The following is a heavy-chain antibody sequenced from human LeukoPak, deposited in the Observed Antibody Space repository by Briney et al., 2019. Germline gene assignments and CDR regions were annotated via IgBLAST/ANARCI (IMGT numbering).Heavy chain of an antibody. CDR2: ISYDGSNK. D-gene: IGHD1-26*01. V-gene: IGHV3-30-3*01. CDR1: GFTFSSYA. J-gene: IGHJ2*01. Sequence: GGSLRLSCAASGFTFSSYAMHWVRQAPGKGLEWVAVISYDGSNKYYADSVKGRFTISRYSSKNTLFLHMNTLRAEDTAIYYCAKDRTVGASYWYFDLWGRGTLVTVSS. CDR3: AKDRTVGASYWYFDL.